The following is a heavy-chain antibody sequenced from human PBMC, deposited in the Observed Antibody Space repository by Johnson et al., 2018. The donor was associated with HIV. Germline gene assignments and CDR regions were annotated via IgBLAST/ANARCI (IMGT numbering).Heavy chain of an antibody. V-gene: IGHV3-23*04. J-gene: IGHJ3*02. CDR1: GFTFSSYA. CDR2: ISGSGGST. D-gene: IGHD6-19*01. CDR3: TTVGIAVAGALPI. Sequence: VQLVESGGGVVQPGRSLRLSCAASGFTFSSYAMHWVRRAPGKGLEWVSAISGSGGSTYYADSVKGRFTISRDNSKNTLYLQMNSLKTEDTAVYYCTTVGIAVAGALPIWGQGTMVTVS.